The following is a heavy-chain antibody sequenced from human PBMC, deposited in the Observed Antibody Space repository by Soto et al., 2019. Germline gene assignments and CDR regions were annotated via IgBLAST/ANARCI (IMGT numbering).Heavy chain of an antibody. J-gene: IGHJ3*02. V-gene: IGHV1-8*01. CDR2: MSPNSGDT. CDR1: GYTFNSFD. Sequence: GASVKVSCKASGYTFNSFDINWVRQATGQGPEWMGRMSPNSGDTNYAQKFQGRVSITADTSTSTAYMELSSLRSEDTAVYYCARNRNSSYNWNYYRPDDAFDIWGQGTMVTVSS. CDR3: ARNRNSSYNWNYYRPDDAFDI. D-gene: IGHD1-7*01.